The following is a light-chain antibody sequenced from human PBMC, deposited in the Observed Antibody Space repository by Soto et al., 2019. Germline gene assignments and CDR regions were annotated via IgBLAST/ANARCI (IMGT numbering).Light chain of an antibody. CDR1: QGIRND. J-gene: IGKJ1*01. V-gene: IGKV1-6*01. CDR2: AAS. CDR3: LQDYNHTST. Sequence: AIQMTHAPSSLSASVGDRVTITCRASQGIRNDLGWYQQKPGKAPELLIYAASSLQSGVPSRFSHSGGAPHFTLDISSLLPEDFATYYCLQDYNHTSTFVQGTK.